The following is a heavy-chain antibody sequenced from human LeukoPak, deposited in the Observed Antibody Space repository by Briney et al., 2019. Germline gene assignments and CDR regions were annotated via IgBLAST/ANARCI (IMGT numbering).Heavy chain of an antibody. J-gene: IGHJ5*02. CDR2: IYTSGST. CDR3: ARHYYGSGSYWNH. V-gene: IGHV4-4*07. CDR1: GGSLSSYY. D-gene: IGHD3-10*01. Sequence: SETLSLTCTVRGGSLSSYYWSWIRQPAGKGLEWIGRIYTSGSTNYNPSLKSRVTMSVDTSKNQFSLKLSSVTAADTAVYFCARHYYGSGSYWNHWGQGTLVTVSS.